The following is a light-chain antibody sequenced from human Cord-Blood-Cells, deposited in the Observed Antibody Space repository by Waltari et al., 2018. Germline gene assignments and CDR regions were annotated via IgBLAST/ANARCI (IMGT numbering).Light chain of an antibody. V-gene: IGKV3-15*01. J-gene: IGKJ2*03. Sequence: EIVMTQSPATLSVSPGERATLSCRASQSVSSNLVWYQQKPGQAPRLLIYGASTRATGIPARFSGSGSGTEFTLTISSLQSEDFAVYYCQQYNNWPPGFGQGTKLEIK. CDR3: QQYNNWPPG. CDR1: QSVSSN. CDR2: GAS.